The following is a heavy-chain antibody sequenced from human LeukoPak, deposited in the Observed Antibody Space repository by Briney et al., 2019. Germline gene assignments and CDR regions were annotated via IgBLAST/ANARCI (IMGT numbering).Heavy chain of an antibody. V-gene: IGHV4-34*01. D-gene: IGHD3-3*01. J-gene: IGHJ3*02. CDR2: INHSGST. CDR1: GGSFSGYY. CDR3: GFFGVVSPSTFDAFDI. Sequence: PSETLSRTCAGYGGSFSGYYWSWIRQPPGKGLEWIGEINHSGSTNYNPSLKSRVTISVDTSKNQFSLKLSSVTAADTAVYYCGFFGVVSPSTFDAFDIWGQGTMVTVSS.